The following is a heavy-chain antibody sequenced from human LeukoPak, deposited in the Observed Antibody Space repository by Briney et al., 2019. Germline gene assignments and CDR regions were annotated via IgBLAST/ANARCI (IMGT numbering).Heavy chain of an antibody. V-gene: IGHV3-23*01. D-gene: IGHD2-2*01. CDR2: ISGSGGST. CDR1: GFTFSSYA. J-gene: IGHJ5*02. Sequence: GGSLRLSCAASGFTFSSYAMSWVRQAPGKGLEWVSAISGSGGSTYYADSVKGRFAISRDSSKNTLYVQMNSLRAEDTAVYYCGRCSSASCYRFDPWGQGTLVTVSS. CDR3: GRCSSASCYRFDP.